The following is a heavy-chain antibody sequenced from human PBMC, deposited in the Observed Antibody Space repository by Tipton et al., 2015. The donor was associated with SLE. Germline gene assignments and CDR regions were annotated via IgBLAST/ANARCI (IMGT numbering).Heavy chain of an antibody. D-gene: IGHD3-10*01. J-gene: IGHJ5*02. CDR1: GFIFSDYS. Sequence: SLRLSCAASGFIFSDYSMNWVCQAPGKGLEWVSSISSSSRYIYHAESLKGRFTISRDNAKNSLYLQMNSLRVEDTAVYFCAGDDYASGITWGQGTLVTVSS. V-gene: IGHV3-21*03. CDR2: ISSSSRYI. CDR3: AGDDYASGIT.